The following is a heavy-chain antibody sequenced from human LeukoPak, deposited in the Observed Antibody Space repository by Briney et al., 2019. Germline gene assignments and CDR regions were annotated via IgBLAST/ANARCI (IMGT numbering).Heavy chain of an antibody. CDR1: GYTFTAHY. CDR2: IDPNSGGT. J-gene: IGHJ2*01. CDR3: ARGRGTTMVRGVITNYFNL. D-gene: IGHD3-10*01. V-gene: IGHV1-2*02. Sequence: SSVKVSCKASGYTFTAHYIHWVRQAPGQGLEWMGWIDPNSGGTNYAQKFLGSVTMTGDTSINTAFMELSRLRSDDTAIYYCARGRGTTMVRGVITNYFNLWGRGSLVTVSS.